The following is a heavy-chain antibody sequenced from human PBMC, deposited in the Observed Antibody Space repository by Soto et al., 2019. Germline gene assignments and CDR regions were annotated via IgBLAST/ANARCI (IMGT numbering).Heavy chain of an antibody. J-gene: IGHJ5*02. D-gene: IGHD1-26*01. V-gene: IGHV4-34*01. CDR3: ARGGGSYYSWFDP. CDR2: INHSGST. CDR1: GGSFSGYY. Sequence: SETLSLTCAVYGGSFSGYYWSWIRQPPGKGLEWIGEINHSGSTNYNPSLKSRVTISVDTSKNQFSRKLSSVTAADTAVYYCARGGGSYYSWFDPWGQGTLVTVS.